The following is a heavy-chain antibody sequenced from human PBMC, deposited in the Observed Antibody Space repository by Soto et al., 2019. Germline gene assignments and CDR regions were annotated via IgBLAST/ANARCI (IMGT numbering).Heavy chain of an antibody. D-gene: IGHD2-21*01. CDR1: GGSISSSSYY. CDR2: IYYSGST. Sequence: PSETLSLTCTVSGGSISSSSYYWGWIRQPPGKGLEWIGSIYYSGSTYYNPSLKSRVTISVDTSKNQFSLKLSSVTAADTAVYYCARGLWSDRLLNWGRGTLVTVSS. J-gene: IGHJ4*02. CDR3: ARGLWSDRLLN. V-gene: IGHV4-39*01.